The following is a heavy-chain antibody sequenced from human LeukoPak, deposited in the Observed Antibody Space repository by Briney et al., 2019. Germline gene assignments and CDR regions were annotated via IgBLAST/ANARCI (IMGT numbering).Heavy chain of an antibody. J-gene: IGHJ4*02. CDR1: GYTFTGYY. Sequence: ASVKVSCKASGYTFTGYYMHWVRQASGQGLEWMGWINPNSGGTNYAQKFQGWVTMTRDTSISTAYMELSRLRSDDTAVYYCARAPQDGSSWYDYWGQGTLVTVSS. CDR3: ARAPQDGSSWYDY. V-gene: IGHV1-2*04. D-gene: IGHD6-13*01. CDR2: INPNSGGT.